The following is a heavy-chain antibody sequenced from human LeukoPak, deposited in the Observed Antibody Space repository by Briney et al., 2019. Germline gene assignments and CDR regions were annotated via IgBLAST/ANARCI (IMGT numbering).Heavy chain of an antibody. V-gene: IGHV3-23*01. J-gene: IGHJ4*02. CDR2: ISGSGGST. D-gene: IGHD3-16*01. CDR1: GFTFSSYA. Sequence: GGSLRLSCAASGFTFSSYAMSWVRQAPGKGLEWVSAISGSGGSTYYADSVKGRFTISRDNSKNTLYLQMNSLRAEDTAVYYCAKGTLRMYDYVWGILDYWGRGTLVTVSS. CDR3: AKGTLRMYDYVWGILDY.